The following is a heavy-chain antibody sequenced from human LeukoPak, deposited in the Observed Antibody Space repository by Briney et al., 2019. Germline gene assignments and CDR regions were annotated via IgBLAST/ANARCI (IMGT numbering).Heavy chain of an antibody. V-gene: IGHV3-23*01. CDR2: ISGSGGST. D-gene: IGHD1-26*01. CDR3: AKGPSYSGGYSRGYFDY. J-gene: IGHJ4*02. CDR1: GFTFSSYA. Sequence: GGSLRLSCAASGFTFSSYAMSWVRQAPGKGLEWVSAISGSGGSTYYADSVKGRFTISRDNSKNTLYLQMNSLRAEGTAVYYCAKGPSYSGGYSRGYFDYWGQGTLVTVSS.